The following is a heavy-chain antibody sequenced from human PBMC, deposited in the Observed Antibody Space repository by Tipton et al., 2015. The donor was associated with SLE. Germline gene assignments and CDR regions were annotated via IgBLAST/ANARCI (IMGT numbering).Heavy chain of an antibody. V-gene: IGHV3-11*01. J-gene: IGHJ3*02. CDR2: ITSGSTTI. CDR3: ARLNYYGSGSDAFDI. Sequence: SLRLSCAASGFAFSDYYMTWIRQAPGKGLEWISFITSGSTTIFYADSVKGRFTISRDNAKNSLYLQMNSLRIEDTAMYYCARLNYYGSGSDAFDIWGQGTIVTVSS. D-gene: IGHD3-10*01. CDR1: GFAFSDYY.